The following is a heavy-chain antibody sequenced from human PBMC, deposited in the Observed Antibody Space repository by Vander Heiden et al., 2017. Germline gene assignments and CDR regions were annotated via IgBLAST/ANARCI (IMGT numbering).Heavy chain of an antibody. CDR3: AKDRGPYYYGSGNYFN. J-gene: IGHJ4*02. V-gene: IGHV3-23*01. CDR2: ISGSDTGT. Sequence: EVQLLESGGGLVQPGGSLRLSCAAAGFTISSYAMSWVRQAPGKGLEWVSAISGSDTGTYYPDSVKGRFTISRDNSKHTLYLQMNSLRAEDTAVYYCAKDRGPYYYGSGNYFNWGQGTLVTVSS. CDR1: GFTISSYA. D-gene: IGHD3-10*01.